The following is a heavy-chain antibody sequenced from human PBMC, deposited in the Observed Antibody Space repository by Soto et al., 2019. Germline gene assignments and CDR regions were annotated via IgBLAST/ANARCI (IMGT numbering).Heavy chain of an antibody. J-gene: IGHJ4*02. V-gene: IGHV3-21*01. CDR3: AREVPYSTGVDC. D-gene: IGHD6-25*01. Sequence: EVQLVESGGGLVKHGGSLRLSCAASGFTFSSYSMNWVRQAPGKGLEWVSSISSSSSYIYYADSVKGRFTISRDNAKNSLYLQMNSLRAEDTAVYYCAREVPYSTGVDCWGQGTLVTVSS. CDR2: ISSSSSYI. CDR1: GFTFSSYS.